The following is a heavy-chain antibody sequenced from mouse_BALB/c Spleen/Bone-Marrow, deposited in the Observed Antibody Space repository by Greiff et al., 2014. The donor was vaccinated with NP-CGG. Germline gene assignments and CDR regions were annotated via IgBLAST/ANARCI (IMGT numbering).Heavy chain of an antibody. CDR1: GYTFTSYV. D-gene: IGHD2-10*02. CDR2: IHPYNDGT. J-gene: IGHJ2*01. Sequence: FQLQQSGPELVKPGASVKMSCKASGYTFTSYVMHWVKQKPGQGLEWIGYIHPYNDGTKYNEKFKGKATLTSDKSSSTAYMELSSLTSEDSAVYYCARRYGNYYFDYWGQGTTLTVSS. V-gene: IGHV1-14*01. CDR3: ARRYGNYYFDY.